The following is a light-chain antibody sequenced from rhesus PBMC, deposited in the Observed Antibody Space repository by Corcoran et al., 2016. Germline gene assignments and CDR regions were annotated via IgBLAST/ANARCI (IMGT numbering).Light chain of an antibody. J-gene: IGKJ1*01. CDR1: QGISKN. CDR3: LHGYGFPWT. CDR2: ATS. V-gene: IGKV1S17*01. Sequence: DIQMTQSPSSLSASVGDRVTITCQASQGISKNVAWYQQKPGKVPKVLIYATSILQRGVPSRFSGSGPRTEFTLTIRSLQPEDFASYYCLHGYGFPWTFGQGTKVEIK.